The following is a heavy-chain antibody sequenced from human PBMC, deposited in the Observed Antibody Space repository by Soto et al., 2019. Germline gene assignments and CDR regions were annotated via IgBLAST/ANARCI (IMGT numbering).Heavy chain of an antibody. CDR2: ISWNSGSI. CDR1: GFTFDDYA. J-gene: IGHJ6*02. Sequence: GGSLRLSCAASGFTFDDYAMHWVRQAPGKGLEWVSGISWNSGSIGYADSVKGRFTISRDNAKNSLYLQMNSLRAEDTALYYCAKDLRAYYYYYGMDVWGQGTTVTVSS. V-gene: IGHV3-9*01. CDR3: AKDLRAYYYYYGMDV.